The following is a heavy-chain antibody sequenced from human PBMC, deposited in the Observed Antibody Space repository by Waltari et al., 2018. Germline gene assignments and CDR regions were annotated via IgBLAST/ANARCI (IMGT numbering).Heavy chain of an antibody. V-gene: IGHV4-39*07. CDR1: GGSISSSSYY. J-gene: IGHJ4*02. D-gene: IGHD5-12*01. CDR3: ARDLGWLRFSGFDY. CDR2: IYYSGST. Sequence: QLQLQESGPGLVKPSETLSLTCTVSGGSISSSSYYWGWIRQPPGKGLEWIGSIYYSGSTYYNPSLKSRVTISVDTSKNQFSLKLSSVTAADTAVYYCARDLGWLRFSGFDYWGQGTLVTVSS.